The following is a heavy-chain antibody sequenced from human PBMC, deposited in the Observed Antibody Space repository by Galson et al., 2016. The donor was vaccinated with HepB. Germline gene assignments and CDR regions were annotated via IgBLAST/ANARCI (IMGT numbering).Heavy chain of an antibody. CDR3: ARDDVETLGFRGLANWFDP. D-gene: IGHD3/OR15-3a*01. J-gene: IGHJ5*02. CDR2: IYHSGTT. V-gene: IGHV4-61*01. CDR1: GGSVRSATYY. Sequence: SETLSLTCTVSGGSVRSATYYWSWIRQPPGKGLEWIGEIYHSGTTNYNPSLKSRVTISVDKSKNQFSLNLSSVTAADTAVYYCARDDVETLGFRGLANWFDPWGQGSLVTVSS.